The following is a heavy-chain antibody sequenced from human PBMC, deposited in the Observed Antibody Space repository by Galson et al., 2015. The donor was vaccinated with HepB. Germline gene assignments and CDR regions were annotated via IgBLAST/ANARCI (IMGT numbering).Heavy chain of an antibody. CDR3: TRDRGIVPANYSYYYMDV. J-gene: IGHJ6*03. V-gene: IGHV3-49*03. CDR2: IRSKAYGGTT. D-gene: IGHD2-2*01. Sequence: SLRLSCAASGFTLGDYVMSWFRQAPGKGLEWVGFIRSKAYGGTTEYAASVKGRFIISRDDSKSIAYLQMNSLKTEDTAVYYCTRDRGIVPANYSYYYMDVWGKGTTVTVSS. CDR1: GFTLGDYV.